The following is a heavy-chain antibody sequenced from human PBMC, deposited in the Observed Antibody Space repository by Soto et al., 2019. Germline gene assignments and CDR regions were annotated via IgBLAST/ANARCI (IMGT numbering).Heavy chain of an antibody. CDR1: GFTFSDHY. CDR3: ARDTLGYCSGGSCYSGPGYYYGMDV. Sequence: GGSLRLSCAASGFTFSDHYMDWVRQAPGKGLEWVGRTRNKANSYTTEYAASVKGRFTISRDDSKNSLYLQMNSLKTEDTAVYYCARDTLGYCSGGSCYSGPGYYYGMDVWGQGTTVTVSS. V-gene: IGHV3-72*01. CDR2: TRNKANSYTT. D-gene: IGHD2-15*01. J-gene: IGHJ6*02.